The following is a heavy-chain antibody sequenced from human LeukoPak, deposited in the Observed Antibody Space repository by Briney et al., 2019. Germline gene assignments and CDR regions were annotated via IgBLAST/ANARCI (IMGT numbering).Heavy chain of an antibody. CDR1: GGSISSYY. J-gene: IGHJ6*02. CDR3: VAHGMDV. Sequence: SETLSLTCTVSGGSISSYYWSWIRQPPGKGLEWIGYIYYSGSTNYNPSLKSRVAISVDTSKNQFSLKLSSVTAADTAVYYCVAHGMDVWGQGTTVTVSS. V-gene: IGHV4-59*08. CDR2: IYYSGST.